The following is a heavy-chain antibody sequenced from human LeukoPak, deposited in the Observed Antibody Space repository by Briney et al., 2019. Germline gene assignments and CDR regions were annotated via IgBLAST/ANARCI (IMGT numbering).Heavy chain of an antibody. J-gene: IGHJ4*02. Sequence: ASVKVSCKASGYTFTGYYMHWVRQAPGQGLEWMGRINPNSGGTNYAQKFQGRVTMTRDTSISTAYMELSRLRSDDTAVYYCARLQRVWGSYRRTFDYWGQGTLVTVSS. CDR1: GYTFTGYY. D-gene: IGHD3-16*02. V-gene: IGHV1-2*06. CDR3: ARLQRVWGSYRRTFDY. CDR2: INPNSGGT.